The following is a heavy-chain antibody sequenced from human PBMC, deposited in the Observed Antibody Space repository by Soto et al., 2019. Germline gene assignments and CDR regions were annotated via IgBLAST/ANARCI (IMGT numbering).Heavy chain of an antibody. CDR2: ISSSSSYI. V-gene: IGHV3-21*01. CDR1: GFTFSSYS. Sequence: GGSLRLSCAASGFTFSSYSMNWVRQAPGKGLEWVSSISSSSSYIYYAASVKGRFTISRDNAKNSLYLQMNSLRAEDTAVYYCARGGMNWNFLFRIDYWGQGTLVTVSS. J-gene: IGHJ4*02. CDR3: ARGGMNWNFLFRIDY. D-gene: IGHD1-7*01.